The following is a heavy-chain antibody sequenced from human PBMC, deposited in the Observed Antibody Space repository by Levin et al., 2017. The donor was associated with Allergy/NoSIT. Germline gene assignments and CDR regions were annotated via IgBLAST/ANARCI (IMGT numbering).Heavy chain of an antibody. CDR2: ISYDGASE. CDR3: AGGYSSNWYAQRDY. CDR1: GFTFSTYA. J-gene: IGHJ4*02. V-gene: IGHV3-30*04. D-gene: IGHD2-2*03. Sequence: GESLKISCAASGFTFSTYAMHWVRQAPGRGLEWVAVISYDGASEYYADSMKGRFTISRDNSKNTLYLQMNSLRAEDTAVYYCAGGYSSNWYAQRDYWGQGTLVTVSS.